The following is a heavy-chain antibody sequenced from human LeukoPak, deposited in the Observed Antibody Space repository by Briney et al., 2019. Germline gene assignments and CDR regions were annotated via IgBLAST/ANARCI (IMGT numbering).Heavy chain of an antibody. Sequence: SETLSLTCTVSGGSISSYYWSWIRQPPGKGLEWIGYIYYSGSTNYNPSLKSRVTISVDTSKNQFSLKLSSVTAADTAVYYCARLDCSSTSCYDRGFDYWGQGTLVTVSS. CDR3: ARLDCSSTSCYDRGFDY. J-gene: IGHJ4*02. D-gene: IGHD2-2*01. CDR1: GGSISSYY. V-gene: IGHV4-59*01. CDR2: IYYSGST.